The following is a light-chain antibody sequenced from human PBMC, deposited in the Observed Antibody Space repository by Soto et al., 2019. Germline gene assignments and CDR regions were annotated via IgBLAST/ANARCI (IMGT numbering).Light chain of an antibody. Sequence: DIVMSQSPESLAVSLGERATINCKSSHRVLYRTNNKNYLAWFQQRPGQPPKLLIYWASNRESGXPDRXRGXXXXXXXXXXXXXXQPEDVAXYYCQQYYTXPITFGQGTRLEIK. J-gene: IGKJ5*01. CDR2: WAS. CDR1: HRVLYRTNNKNY. V-gene: IGKV4-1*01. CDR3: QQYYTXPIT.